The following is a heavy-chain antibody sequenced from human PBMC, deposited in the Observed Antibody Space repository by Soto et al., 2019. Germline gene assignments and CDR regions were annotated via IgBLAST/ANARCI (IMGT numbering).Heavy chain of an antibody. CDR2: IYYSGST. V-gene: IGHV4-59*08. J-gene: IGHJ6*03. D-gene: IGHD4-4*01. Sequence: QVQLQESGPGLVKPSETLSLTCTVSGGSISSYYWSWIRQPPGKGLEWIGYIYYSGSTNYNPSLNSRVTISVDTSKNQFSLKLSSVTAADTAVYYCARGGRLQFIYYYYYMDVWGKGTTVTVSS. CDR1: GGSISSYY. CDR3: ARGGRLQFIYYYYYMDV.